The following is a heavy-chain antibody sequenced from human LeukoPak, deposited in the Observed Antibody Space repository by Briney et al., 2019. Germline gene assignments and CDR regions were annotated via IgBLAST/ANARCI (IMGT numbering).Heavy chain of an antibody. V-gene: IGHV3-64*02. CDR2: ISSNGGAT. CDR3: ARDASTSGFYHGLADS. J-gene: IGHJ4*02. D-gene: IGHD3-22*01. Sequence: GRSLRLSCTASGFTFNFYAMHWVRQAPGKGLEFVSAISSNGGATYYAESVKGRFTISRDNSRKDLYLQMGSLRADDMAVYYCARDASTSGFYHGLADSWGQGTLVTVSS. CDR1: GFTFNFYA.